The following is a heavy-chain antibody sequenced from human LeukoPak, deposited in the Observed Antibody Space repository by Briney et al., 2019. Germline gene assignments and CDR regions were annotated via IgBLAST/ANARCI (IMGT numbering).Heavy chain of an antibody. Sequence: SGPALVKPTQTLTLTCTFAGFSLSTSGMRVSWIRQPPGKALEWLARIDWEDNKFYSTSLKTRLTISKDTSRNQVVLTMTNMDPVDTATYYCTRTPRGMSYDYWGQGILVTVSS. CDR3: TRTPRGMSYDY. J-gene: IGHJ4*02. CDR2: IDWEDNK. CDR1: GFSLSTSGMR. D-gene: IGHD2-15*01. V-gene: IGHV2-70*04.